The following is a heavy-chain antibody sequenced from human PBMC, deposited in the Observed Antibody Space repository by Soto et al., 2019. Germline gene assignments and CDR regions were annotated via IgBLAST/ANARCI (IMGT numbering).Heavy chain of an antibody. CDR1: GGSFSYYY. CDR2: ISHRGNT. D-gene: IGHD3-3*01. CDR3: ARGEWGRIFGVVSYDS. V-gene: IGHV4-34*01. Sequence: SETLSLTCTVSGGSFSYYYWTWIRQPPGKGLEWIGEISHRGNTNHNPSLKSRVTLSVDTSKNQFSLKLSSVTAADTAVYYCARGEWGRIFGVVSYDSWGLGTLVTVSS. J-gene: IGHJ4*02.